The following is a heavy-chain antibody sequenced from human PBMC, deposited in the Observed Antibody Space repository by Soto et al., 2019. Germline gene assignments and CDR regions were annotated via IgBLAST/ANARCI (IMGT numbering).Heavy chain of an antibody. D-gene: IGHD6-19*01. CDR3: ARDRIAVAGTGLGYHYYMDV. CDR1: GFTFSSYG. Sequence: GGSLRLSCAASGFTFSSYGMHWVRQAPGKGLEWVAVIWYDGSNKYYADSVKGRFTISRDNSKNTLYLQMNSLRAEDTAVYYCARDRIAVAGTGLGYHYYMDVWGKGTTVTVSS. CDR2: IWYDGSNK. J-gene: IGHJ6*03. V-gene: IGHV3-33*01.